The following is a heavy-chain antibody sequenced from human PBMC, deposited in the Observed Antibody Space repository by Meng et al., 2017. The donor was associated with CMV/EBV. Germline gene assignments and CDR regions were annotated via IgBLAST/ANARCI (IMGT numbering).Heavy chain of an antibody. CDR2: IKSKGSGETR. J-gene: IGHJ4*02. V-gene: IGHV3-15*01. Sequence: QLWEAGGGLVNPGGSLRLSCTVLGLVFSDAWVTWVRQAPGKGLEWVGRIKSKGSGETRDYSAPVKGRFTISRDDLKNMIYLQMNSLQVEDTAIYFCTHCQDYYETVGRWGQGTLVTVSS. D-gene: IGHD3-16*01. CDR3: THCQDYYETVGR. CDR1: GLVFSDAW.